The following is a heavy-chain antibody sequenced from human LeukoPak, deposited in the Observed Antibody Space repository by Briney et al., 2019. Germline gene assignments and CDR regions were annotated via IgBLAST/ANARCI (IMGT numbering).Heavy chain of an antibody. D-gene: IGHD6-19*01. V-gene: IGHV1-69*06. CDR2: IIPIFGTA. CDR1: GGTFSSYA. CDR3: ARADGIAVAGIYYYYSMDV. J-gene: IGHJ6*04. Sequence: SVKVSCKASGGTFSSYAISWVRQAPGQGLEWMGGIIPIFGTANYAQKFQGRVTITADKSTSTAYMELSSLRSEDTAVYYCARADGIAVAGIYYYYSMDVWGKGTTVTVSS.